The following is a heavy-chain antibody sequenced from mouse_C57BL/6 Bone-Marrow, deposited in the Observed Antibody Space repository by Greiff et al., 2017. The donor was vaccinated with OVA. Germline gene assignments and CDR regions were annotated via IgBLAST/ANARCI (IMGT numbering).Heavy chain of an antibody. CDR1: GFNIKDYY. CDR3: ARDPHYGSSRNYFDY. Sequence: VQLQQSGAELVQPGASVKLSCTASGFNIKDYYMHWVKQRTEQGLEWICRIDHEDGEPKYAPKFQGKDTITADTSSNTAYRQLSSLTSEDTAVYYCARDPHYGSSRNYFDYWGQGTTLTFSS. J-gene: IGHJ2*01. CDR2: IDHEDGEP. D-gene: IGHD1-1*01. V-gene: IGHV14-2*01.